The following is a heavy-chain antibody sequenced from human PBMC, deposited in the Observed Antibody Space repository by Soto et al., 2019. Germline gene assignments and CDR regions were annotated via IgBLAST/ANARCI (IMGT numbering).Heavy chain of an antibody. J-gene: IGHJ4*02. CDR1: GFRFSAFG. CDR3: AKATTTPPSEDSTGRGALIDH. D-gene: IGHD2-8*02. CDR2: VSNDGRSD. Sequence: QVQLVESGGGAVQPGRSLTLSCAASGFRFSAFGMHWVRQAPGKGLEWVAVVSNDGRSDHYADSVKGRFTISRDNSKNTLTLQMNGLRPDDTALYYCAKATTTPPSEDSTGRGALIDHWGRGARVIVSS. V-gene: IGHV3-30*18.